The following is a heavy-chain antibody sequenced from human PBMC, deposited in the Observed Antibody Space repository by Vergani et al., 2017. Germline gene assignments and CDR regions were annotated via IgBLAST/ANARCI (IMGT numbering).Heavy chain of an antibody. J-gene: IGHJ4*02. CDR1: GFIFSSYA. D-gene: IGHD1-26*01. V-gene: IGHV3-23*01. CDR2: ISNTGGST. CDR3: ARGGVGK. Sequence: EVQLLESGGGLVQPGGSLRLSCAASGFIFSSYAMSWVRQAPGKGLEWVSAISNTGGSTYYADSVKGRFTIARDNAKNSLYLQMNNLRAEDTAVYYCARGGVGKWGQGTLVTVSS.